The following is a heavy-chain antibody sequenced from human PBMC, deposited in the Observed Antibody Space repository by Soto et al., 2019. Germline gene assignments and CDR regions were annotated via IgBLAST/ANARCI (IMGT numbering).Heavy chain of an antibody. Sequence: SETLSLTCSISNGSISNGSYDWDWIRQRPGMGLEWIGSIFSSGDTLYNPSLKSRVSISLDASKDRFSLKMTSVTAADTAMYYCARHPSVVYWGQGALVTVSS. CDR1: NGSISNGSYD. CDR3: ARHPSVVY. CDR2: IFSSGDT. V-gene: IGHV4-39*01. D-gene: IGHD2-2*01. J-gene: IGHJ4*02.